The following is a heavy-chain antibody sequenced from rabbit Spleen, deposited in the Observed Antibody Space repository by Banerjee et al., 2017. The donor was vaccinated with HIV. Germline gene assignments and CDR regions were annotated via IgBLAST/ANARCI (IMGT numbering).Heavy chain of an antibody. D-gene: IGHD1-1*01. CDR3: ARDLPEIIGWNFGF. CDR1: GVSFSDKDV. J-gene: IGHJ4*02. Sequence: EQLEESGGGLVKPEGSLTLTCKASGVSFSDKDVMCWVRQTPGKGLEWIACINAATGKPVYATWAKGRFTISRTSSTTVTLRMTSLTAADTATYFCARDLPEIIGWNFGFWGPGTLVTVS. V-gene: IGHV1S45*01. CDR2: INAATGKP.